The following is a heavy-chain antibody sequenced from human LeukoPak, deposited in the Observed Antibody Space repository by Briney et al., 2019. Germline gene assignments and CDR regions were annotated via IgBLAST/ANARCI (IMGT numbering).Heavy chain of an antibody. V-gene: IGHV3-48*03. Sequence: GSLRLSCAASGFTFSSYEMNWVRQAPGKGLEWVSYISSSGSTIYYADSVKGRFTISRDNAKNSLYLQMKSLRAEDTAVYYCARDSPGVVRGFRYYFDYWGQGTLVTVSS. CDR3: ARDSPGVVRGFRYYFDY. CDR1: GFTFSSYE. D-gene: IGHD3-10*01. CDR2: ISSSGSTI. J-gene: IGHJ4*02.